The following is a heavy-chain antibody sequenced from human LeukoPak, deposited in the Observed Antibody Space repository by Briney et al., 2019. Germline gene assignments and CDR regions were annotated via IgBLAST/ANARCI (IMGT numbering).Heavy chain of an antibody. D-gene: IGHD3-22*01. CDR1: GYRFTSYW. CDR3: ARHLSRGYYDSSGYDAWFDP. V-gene: IGHV5-51*01. Sequence: KDGESLKISCKSSGYRFTSYWIGWVRQMPGKGLEWMGIIYPVDSDTRYSPSFQGQVIISADRSTSTAYLQWSSLKASDTAMYYCARHLSRGYYDSSGYDAWFDPWGQGTLVTVSS. J-gene: IGHJ5*02. CDR2: IYPVDSDT.